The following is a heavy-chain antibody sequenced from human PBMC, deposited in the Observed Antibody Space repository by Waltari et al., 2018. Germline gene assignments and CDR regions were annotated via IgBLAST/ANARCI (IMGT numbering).Heavy chain of an antibody. CDR1: GGSISSGDYY. D-gene: IGHD2-21*01. CDR3: ARIYCGGDCYSGYYYGMDV. J-gene: IGHJ6*02. V-gene: IGHV4-30-4*08. Sequence: QVQLQESGPGLVKPSQTLSLTCTVSGGSISSGDYYWSWIRQPPGKGLEWIGYIYYSGSTYYNPSLKSRVTISVDTSKNQFSLKLSSVTAADTAVYYCARIYCGGDCYSGYYYGMDVWGQGTTVTVSS. CDR2: IYYSGST.